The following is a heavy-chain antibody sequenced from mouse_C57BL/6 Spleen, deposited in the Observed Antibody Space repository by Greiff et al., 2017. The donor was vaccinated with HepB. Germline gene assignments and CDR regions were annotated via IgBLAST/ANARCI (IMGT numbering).Heavy chain of an antibody. CDR2: ISSGSSTI. J-gene: IGHJ4*01. CDR3: ARRTAQAGAMDY. CDR1: GFTFSDYG. D-gene: IGHD3-2*02. V-gene: IGHV5-17*01. Sequence: EVMLVESGGGLVKPGGSLKLSCAASGFTFSDYGMHWVRQAPEKGLEWVAYISSGSSTIYYADTVKGRFTISRDNAKNTLFLQMTSLRSEDTAMYYCARRTAQAGAMDYWGQGTSVTVSS.